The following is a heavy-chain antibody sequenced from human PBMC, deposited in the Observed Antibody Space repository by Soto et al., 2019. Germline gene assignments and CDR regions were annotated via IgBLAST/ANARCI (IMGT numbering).Heavy chain of an antibody. CDR3: VRAKWNYALDYHYGLDF. CDR1: GTTLSTLVSGFW. V-gene: IGHV5-51*01. J-gene: IGHJ6*02. CDR2: IYPGDSDT. D-gene: IGHD3-3*01. Sequence: PGESLKISCRASGTTLSTLVSGFWLAWVRQKPGRGLEWMGIIYPGDSDTRYSPSFQGQVTLSVDSSTSIAYLQWNALKASDTATYYCVRAKWNYALDYHYGLDFWGQGTTVTVSS.